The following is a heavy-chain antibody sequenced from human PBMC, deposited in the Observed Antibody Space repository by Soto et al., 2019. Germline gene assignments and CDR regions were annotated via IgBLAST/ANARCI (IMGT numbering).Heavy chain of an antibody. CDR1: GGSISSYY. J-gene: IGHJ5*02. V-gene: IGHV4-59*01. Sequence: SETLSLTCTVSGGSISSYYWSWIRQPPGKGLDWIGYIYYSGITNYNPSLKSRVTISVDTSKNQFSLKLSSVTAADTAVYYCARRPYSSGWYSWFDPWGQGTLVTVSS. CDR2: IYYSGIT. D-gene: IGHD6-19*01. CDR3: ARRPYSSGWYSWFDP.